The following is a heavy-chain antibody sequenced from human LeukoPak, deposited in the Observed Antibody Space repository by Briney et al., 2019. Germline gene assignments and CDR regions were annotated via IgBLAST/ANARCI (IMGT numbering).Heavy chain of an antibody. CDR3: ARHIIVGATDWYFDL. CDR1: GGSISSSSYY. Sequence: ASETLSLTCTVSGGSISSSSYYWGWIRQPPGKGLEWIGSIYYSGSTYYNPSLKSRVTISVDTSKNQFSLKLSSVTAADTAVYYCARHIIVGATDWYFDLWGRGTLVTVSS. J-gene: IGHJ2*01. V-gene: IGHV4-39*01. D-gene: IGHD1-26*01. CDR2: IYYSGST.